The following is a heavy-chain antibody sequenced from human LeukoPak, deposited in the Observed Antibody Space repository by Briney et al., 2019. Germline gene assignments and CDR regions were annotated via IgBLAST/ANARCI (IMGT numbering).Heavy chain of an antibody. CDR2: IGIDSGNT. CDR3: ARDHNYAFDN. CDR1: GFPFSEYS. Sequence: GGSLRLSCAASGFPFSEYSMNWVRQAPGRGLEWISYIGIDSGNTKYADSVKGRFTVSGDKARNSLYLQMNSLRVEDTAVYYCARDHNYAFDNWGQGTLVTVSS. D-gene: IGHD4-11*01. J-gene: IGHJ4*02. V-gene: IGHV3-11*06.